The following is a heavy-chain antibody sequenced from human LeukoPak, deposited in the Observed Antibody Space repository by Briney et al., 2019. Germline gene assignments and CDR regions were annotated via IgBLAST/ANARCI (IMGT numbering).Heavy chain of an antibody. Sequence: ASVKVSCKVSGYTLTQLSMHWVRQAPGQGLEWMGIINPSGGSTSYAQKFQGRVTMTRDTSTSTVYMELSSLRSDDTAVYYCARAFGIVVVDYWGQGTLVTVSS. CDR1: GYTLTQLS. V-gene: IGHV1-46*01. J-gene: IGHJ4*02. CDR2: INPSGGST. CDR3: ARAFGIVVVDY. D-gene: IGHD3-22*01.